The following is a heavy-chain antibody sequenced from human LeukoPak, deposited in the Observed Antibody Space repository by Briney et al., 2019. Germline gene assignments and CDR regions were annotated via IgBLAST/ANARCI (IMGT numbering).Heavy chain of an antibody. CDR1: GYTFTGYY. CDR3: ASLRGISGGNRIFDY. J-gene: IGHJ4*02. D-gene: IGHD4-23*01. V-gene: IGHV1-2*02. Sequence: ASVKVSCKASGYTFTGYYMHWVRQAPGQGLEWMGWINPNSGGTNYAQKFQGRVTMTRDTSISTAYMELSRLRSDDTAVYYWASLRGISGGNRIFDYWGQGTLVTVSS. CDR2: INPNSGGT.